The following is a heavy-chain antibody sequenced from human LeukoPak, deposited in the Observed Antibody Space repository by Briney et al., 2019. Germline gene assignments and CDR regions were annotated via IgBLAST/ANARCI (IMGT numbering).Heavy chain of an antibody. D-gene: IGHD6-19*01. J-gene: IGHJ6*02. CDR2: IDPSDSYT. CDR1: GYSFTSYW. Sequence: GESLRISCKGFGYSFTSYWISWVRQMPGKGLEWMGRIDPSDSYTNYSPSFQGHVTISVDKSMNTAYLQWSSLRASDTAMYYCARLGGSGWYGMDVWGQGTTVTASS. V-gene: IGHV5-10-1*01. CDR3: ARLGGSGWYGMDV.